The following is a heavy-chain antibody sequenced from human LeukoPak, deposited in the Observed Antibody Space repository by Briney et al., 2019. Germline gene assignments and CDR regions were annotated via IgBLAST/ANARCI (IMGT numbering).Heavy chain of an antibody. CDR3: ARDLGYDILGVGDY. J-gene: IGHJ4*02. D-gene: IGHD3-9*01. Sequence: PGGSLRLSCAASGFTFSSYSMNWVRQAPGKGLEWVTYISSSSSYIYYADSVKGRFTISRDNAKNSLYLQMDSLRAEDTAVYYCARDLGYDILGVGDYWGQGTLVTVSS. CDR1: GFTFSSYS. V-gene: IGHV3-21*01. CDR2: ISSSSSYI.